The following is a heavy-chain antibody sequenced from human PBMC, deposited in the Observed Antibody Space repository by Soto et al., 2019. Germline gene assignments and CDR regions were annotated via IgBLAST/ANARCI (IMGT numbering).Heavy chain of an antibody. J-gene: IGHJ6*03. CDR1: GFTFNNYW. V-gene: IGHV3-74*01. CDR2: MNSDGSST. Sequence: EVQLVESGGGLVQPGGSLRLSCAASGFTFNNYWMHWVRQAPGEGLVWVSRMNSDGSSTNYADSVKGRFTISRDNAKNTLYLQMNSMRAEDTAVYYCARGAIYYYDMDVWGKGTTVTVSS. D-gene: IGHD2-2*01. CDR3: ARGAIYYYDMDV.